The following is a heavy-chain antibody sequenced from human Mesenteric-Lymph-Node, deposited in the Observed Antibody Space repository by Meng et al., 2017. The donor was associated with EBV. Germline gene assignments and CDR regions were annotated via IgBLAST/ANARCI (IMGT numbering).Heavy chain of an antibody. V-gene: IGHV6-1*01. CDR1: GDSVSNTNVA. CDR2: TYYRSKWYN. J-gene: IGHJ4*02. CDR3: SRESWRAFDY. Sequence: QVKLQQSGPGLVKPSQTLSLTCAISGDSVSNTNVAWNWLTQSPSRGLEWLGRTYYRSKWYNEYAQSVKGRITINPDTSKSEFSLQLNSVTPDDTAVYYCSRESWRAFDYWGQGTLVTVSS.